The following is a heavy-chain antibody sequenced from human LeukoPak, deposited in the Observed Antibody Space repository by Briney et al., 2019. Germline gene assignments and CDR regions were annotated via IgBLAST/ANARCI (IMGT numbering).Heavy chain of an antibody. Sequence: GGSLRLSCAASGFTFSDYYMSWIRQAPGKGLEWVSYISSSGSTIYYADSVKGRFTISRDNAKNSLYLQMNSLRAEDTAVHYCARDLGDYDSSGPDAFDIWGQGTMVTVSS. CDR2: ISSSGSTI. CDR3: ARDLGDYDSSGPDAFDI. J-gene: IGHJ3*02. D-gene: IGHD3-22*01. CDR1: GFTFSDYY. V-gene: IGHV3-11*04.